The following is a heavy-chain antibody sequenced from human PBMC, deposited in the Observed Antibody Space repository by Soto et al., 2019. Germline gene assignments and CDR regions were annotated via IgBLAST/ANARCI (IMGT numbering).Heavy chain of an antibody. CDR3: AKARPSGGYYYVEAFDV. J-gene: IGHJ3*01. V-gene: IGHV3-23*01. CDR2: VSSTGTSP. D-gene: IGHD3-22*01. Sequence: GGSLRLSCSASGFTFSDYAMSWARQSPGKGLEWVSGVSSTGTSPYYAGSVQGRFTISRDNSKNMFYLQMKSLRAEDTAIYYCAKARPSGGYYYVEAFDVWGQGTMVTVSS. CDR1: GFTFSDYA.